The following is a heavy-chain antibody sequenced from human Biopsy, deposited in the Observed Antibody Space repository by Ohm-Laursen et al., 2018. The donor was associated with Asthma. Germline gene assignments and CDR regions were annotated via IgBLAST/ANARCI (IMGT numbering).Heavy chain of an antibody. Sequence: SLRLSCAASGFSFSSSNINWVRQAPGKGLEWVAVGGSYYDGGLKYYADSVNGRFTVSRDDSKNTLYLQMNSLRPDDTAVYYCARDVMEWYLPAFDFWGQGTLVTVSS. V-gene: IGHV3-30-3*01. D-gene: IGHD3-3*01. CDR1: GFSFSSSN. CDR2: GGSYYDGGLK. CDR3: ARDVMEWYLPAFDF. J-gene: IGHJ4*02.